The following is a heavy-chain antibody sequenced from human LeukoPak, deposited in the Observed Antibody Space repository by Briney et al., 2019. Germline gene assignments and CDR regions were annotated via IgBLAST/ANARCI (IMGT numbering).Heavy chain of an antibody. Sequence: SETLSLTCAVYGGSFSGYYWSWIRQPPGKGLEWIGEINHGGSTNYNPSLKSRVTISVDTSKNQFSLKLSSVTAADTAVYYCARDSSLHYFDYWGQGTLVTVSS. CDR1: GGSFSGYY. V-gene: IGHV4-34*01. CDR2: INHGGST. J-gene: IGHJ4*02. CDR3: ARDSSLHYFDY. D-gene: IGHD6-13*01.